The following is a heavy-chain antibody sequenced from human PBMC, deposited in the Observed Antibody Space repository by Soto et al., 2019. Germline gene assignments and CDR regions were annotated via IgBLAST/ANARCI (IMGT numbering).Heavy chain of an antibody. V-gene: IGHV3-20*04. CDR1: GFMFDDFG. CDR2: ITWNSGST. D-gene: IGHD6-19*01. Sequence: EVQLVESGGGVVRPGGSLRPSCAASGFMFDDFGMSWVRQAPGKGLEWVSGITWNSGSTGYADSVKGRFTISRDNAKNSLYLQMDRLRAEDTAFYYCARDGGVAVAVDAFDIWGQGTMVTVSS. J-gene: IGHJ3*02. CDR3: ARDGGVAVAVDAFDI.